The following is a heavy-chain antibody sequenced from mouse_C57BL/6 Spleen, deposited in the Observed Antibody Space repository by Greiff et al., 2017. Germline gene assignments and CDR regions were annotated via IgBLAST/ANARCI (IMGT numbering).Heavy chain of an antibody. CDR2: ISSGGSYT. Sequence: EVQLVESGGDLVKPGGSLKLSCAASGFTFSSYGMSWVRQTPDTRLEWVATISSGGSYTYYPYSVKGRFTISRDNAKNTLYLQMSSLKSEDTAMYYFARHQVYSTCMDYWGQGTSVTVSS. D-gene: IGHD2-5*01. CDR1: GFTFSSYG. CDR3: ARHQVYSTCMDY. J-gene: IGHJ4*01. V-gene: IGHV5-6*01.